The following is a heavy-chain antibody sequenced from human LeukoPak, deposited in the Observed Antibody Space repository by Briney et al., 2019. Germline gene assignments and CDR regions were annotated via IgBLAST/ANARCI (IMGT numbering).Heavy chain of an antibody. CDR3: ARTTHYDSSGPYY. CDR2: IFYSGST. V-gene: IGHV4-39*06. Sequence: SETPSLTCTVSGGSISSSSHYWGWIRQSPGKGLEWIGSIFYSGSTFYNPSLKSRVTILVDTSKNEFPLKLSSVTAADTAVYYCARTTHYDSSGPYYWGQGTLVTVSS. D-gene: IGHD3-22*01. CDR1: GGSISSSSHY. J-gene: IGHJ4*02.